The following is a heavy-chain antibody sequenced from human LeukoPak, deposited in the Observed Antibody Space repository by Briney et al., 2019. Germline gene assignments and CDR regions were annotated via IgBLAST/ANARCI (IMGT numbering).Heavy chain of an antibody. J-gene: IGHJ4*02. CDR3: ARVVWGWDTAMPTPFDY. Sequence: PGGSLRLSCAASGFTFSTYWMSWVRQAPGKGREWVANIKRDGSEKYYVDSVKGRFTISRDNAKNSLYLQMNSLSAEDTAVYYCARVVWGWDTAMPTPFDYWGQGTLVTVSS. V-gene: IGHV3-7*01. CDR1: GFTFSTYW. D-gene: IGHD5-18*01. CDR2: IKRDGSEK.